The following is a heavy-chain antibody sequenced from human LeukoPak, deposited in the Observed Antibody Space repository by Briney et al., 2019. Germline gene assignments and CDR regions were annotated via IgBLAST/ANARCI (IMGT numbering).Heavy chain of an antibody. D-gene: IGHD3-22*01. Sequence: PSETLSLACIVSGDSMRSSSFYWGWIRQAPGKGLEWIASLYYSGNTFNNPSLKSRVSISIDRAKNQLSLKLSSVTAADTAVYYCARHGIDHYDSSGYSSWFDPWGQGTQVIVSS. CDR3: ARHGIDHYDSSGYSSWFDP. V-gene: IGHV4-39*01. J-gene: IGHJ5*02. CDR1: GDSMRSSSFY. CDR2: LYYSGNT.